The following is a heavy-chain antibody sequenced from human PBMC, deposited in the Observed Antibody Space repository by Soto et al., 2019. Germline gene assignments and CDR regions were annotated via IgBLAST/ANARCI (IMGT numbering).Heavy chain of an antibody. V-gene: IGHV3-64*01. J-gene: IGHJ6*02. CDR1: GFTFSNHG. D-gene: IGHD1-26*01. CDR2: ITGNGGST. Sequence: EVQLVESGGDLVQPGGSLRLSCAASGFTFSNHGMHWVRQAPGKGLEYVSAITGNGGSTYYATSVKGRFTLSRDNSKNMLYLQMRSLRSDDMAVYYCARWGLGATSGIDVCGQGTTVVVSS. CDR3: ARWGLGATSGIDV.